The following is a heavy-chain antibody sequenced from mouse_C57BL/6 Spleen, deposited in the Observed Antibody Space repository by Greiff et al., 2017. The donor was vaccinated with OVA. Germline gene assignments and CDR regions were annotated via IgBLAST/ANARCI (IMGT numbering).Heavy chain of an antibody. J-gene: IGHJ2*01. D-gene: IGHD1-1*01. CDR3: AKNGDGSSYYFDY. Sequence: VQVVESGPGLVQPSQSLSITCTVSGFSLTSYGVHWVRQSPGKGLEWLGVIWRGGSTDYNAAFMSRLSITKDNSKSQVSFKMNSLQADDTAIYYCAKNGDGSSYYFDYWGQGTTLTVSS. CDR1: GFSLTSYG. V-gene: IGHV2-5*01. CDR2: IWRGGST.